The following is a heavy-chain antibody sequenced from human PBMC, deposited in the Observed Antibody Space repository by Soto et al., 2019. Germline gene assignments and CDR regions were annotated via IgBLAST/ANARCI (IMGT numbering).Heavy chain of an antibody. V-gene: IGHV2-5*02. J-gene: IGHJ4*02. Sequence: QITLRESGPTVVKPTQTLTLTCTFSGFSLNTPGGGVGWIRQPPGKALEWVALIYWDDDKRYNPSLKRRLVITKDSSKNQVVLTMTNVDPVDTATYYCAHHVTADDSEYFDFWGQGTLGPVSP. CDR1: GFSLNTPGGG. D-gene: IGHD3-3*01. CDR3: AHHVTADDSEYFDF. CDR2: IYWDDDK.